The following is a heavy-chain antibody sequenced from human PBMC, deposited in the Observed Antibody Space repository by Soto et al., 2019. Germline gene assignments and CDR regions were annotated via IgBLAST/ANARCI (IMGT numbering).Heavy chain of an antibody. CDR3: ARISGGWSWGFDY. Sequence: GGSLRLSCAASGFTFSDYYMSWIRQAPGKGLEWVAYISSSGITIYYADSVKGRCTISRNNAKNSLYLQMNRLRAEDTAVYYCARISGGWSWGFDYWGQGTLVTVSS. CDR2: ISSSGITI. CDR1: GFTFSDYY. V-gene: IGHV3-11*01. J-gene: IGHJ4*02. D-gene: IGHD6-19*01.